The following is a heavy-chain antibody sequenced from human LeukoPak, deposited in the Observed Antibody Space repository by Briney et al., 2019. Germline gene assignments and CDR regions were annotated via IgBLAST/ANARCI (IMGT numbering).Heavy chain of an antibody. D-gene: IGHD3-16*02. CDR1: GFTFSSYS. CDR3: ARITFGGVIAV. CDR2: ISNSSSYI. Sequence: MTGGSLRLSCAASGFTFSSYSMNWVRQAPGKGLEWVSSISNSSSYIYYADSVKGRFTISRDNAKNSLYLQMNSLRAEDTAVYYCARITFGGVIAVWGQGTLVTVSS. V-gene: IGHV3-21*01. J-gene: IGHJ4*02.